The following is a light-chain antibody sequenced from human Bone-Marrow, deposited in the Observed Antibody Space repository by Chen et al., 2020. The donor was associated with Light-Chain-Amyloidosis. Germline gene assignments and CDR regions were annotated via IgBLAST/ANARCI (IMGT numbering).Light chain of an antibody. CDR1: ETITNW. CDR2: DAS. CDR3: QQYNSYLAT. J-gene: IGKJ1*01. Sequence: IQMTQSPSALSASVGDKITITCRASETITNWVAWYQQKPGQAPKLLIYDASTLHSGVPSRFSASGSGTEFTLTITSLQPDDFATYYCQQYNSYLATFGQGTKV. V-gene: IGKV1-5*01.